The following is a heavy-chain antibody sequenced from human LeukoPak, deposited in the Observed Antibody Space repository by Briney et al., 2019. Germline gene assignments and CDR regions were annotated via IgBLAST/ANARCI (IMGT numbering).Heavy chain of an antibody. Sequence: PGGSLRLSCGASGFTFSSDWMHWVRQAPGKGLVWISRINSDGSTTSYADSVKGRFTISRDNAKNTLYLQMNSLRAEDTAVYYCARGNYYGQDYWGQGTLVTVSS. D-gene: IGHD3-10*01. CDR3: ARGNYYGQDY. J-gene: IGHJ4*02. CDR2: INSDGSTT. V-gene: IGHV3-74*01. CDR1: GFTFSSDW.